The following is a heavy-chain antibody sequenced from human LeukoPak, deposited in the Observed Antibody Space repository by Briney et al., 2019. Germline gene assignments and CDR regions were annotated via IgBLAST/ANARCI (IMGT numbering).Heavy chain of an antibody. CDR3: AKERVGFGSIAARGYYFDC. V-gene: IGHV3-30-3*01. D-gene: IGHD6-13*01. J-gene: IGHJ4*02. CDR1: GFTFSSYA. Sequence: PGGSLRLSCAASGFTFSSYAMHWVRQAPGKGLEWVAVISYEGSNKYYADSVKGRFTISRDNSKNTLYLQMNSLRAEDTALYYCAKERVGFGSIAARGYYFDCWGQGTLVTVSS. CDR2: ISYEGSNK.